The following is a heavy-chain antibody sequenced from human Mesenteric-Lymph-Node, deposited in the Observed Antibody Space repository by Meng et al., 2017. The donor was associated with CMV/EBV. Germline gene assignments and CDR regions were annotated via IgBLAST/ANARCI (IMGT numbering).Heavy chain of an antibody. CDR3: TRDGHYYDTSGHYQEY. CDR1: GFDFSAYG. D-gene: IGHD3-22*01. V-gene: IGHV3-30*02. J-gene: IGHJ4*02. CDR2: IHFDGSYE. Sequence: GESLKISCAASGFDFSAYGMHWVRQPPGMGLQWVTFIHFDGSYEYYADSVKGRFTISRDNSKNTLHLQMNSLRAEDTAVYYCTRDGHYYDTSGHYQEYWGQGTLVTVSS.